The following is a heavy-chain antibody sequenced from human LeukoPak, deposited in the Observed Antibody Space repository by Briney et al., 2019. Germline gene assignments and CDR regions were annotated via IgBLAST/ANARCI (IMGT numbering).Heavy chain of an antibody. V-gene: IGHV4-4*07. CDR1: GGSISSYY. J-gene: IGHJ3*02. Sequence: SETLSLTCTVSGGSISSYYWSWIRQPAGKGLEWIGRIYTSGSTNYNPSLKSRVTMSVDTSKNQFSLKLSSVTAADTAVYYCARDRVPGRLILRPYAFDIWGQGTMVTVSS. CDR2: IYTSGST. D-gene: IGHD3-3*01. CDR3: ARDRVPGRLILRPYAFDI.